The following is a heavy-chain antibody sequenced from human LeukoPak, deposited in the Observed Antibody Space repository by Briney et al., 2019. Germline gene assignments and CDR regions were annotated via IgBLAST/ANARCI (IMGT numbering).Heavy chain of an antibody. D-gene: IGHD3-9*01. V-gene: IGHV3-23*01. Sequence: GGSLRLSCATSGFTFSSYAMSWVRQAPGKGLEWVSGIGASGGSTYYADSVKGRFTISRDNSKNTLYLQMNSLRTEDTAVYYCAKAGGYDILTGLDYWGQGTLVTVSS. CDR2: IGASGGST. CDR1: GFTFSSYA. J-gene: IGHJ4*02. CDR3: AKAGGYDILTGLDY.